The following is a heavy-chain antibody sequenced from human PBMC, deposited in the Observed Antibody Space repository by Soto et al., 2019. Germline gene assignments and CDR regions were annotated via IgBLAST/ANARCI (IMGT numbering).Heavy chain of an antibody. CDR1: GGTFRSSA. CDR3: ARDRDRLQLGGNYYYIMDV. V-gene: IGHV1-69*12. CDR2: IIPIFPTP. D-gene: IGHD4-4*01. Sequence: QVQLVQSGAEVKKPGSSVKLSCKASGGTFRSSAXXXXRXXPXQGXEWMGGIIPIFPTPDYAQKFQERVAITADESASTAYMELXSXTSEDTAVYYCARDRDRLQLGGNYYYIMDVWGQGTTVTVSS. J-gene: IGHJ6*02.